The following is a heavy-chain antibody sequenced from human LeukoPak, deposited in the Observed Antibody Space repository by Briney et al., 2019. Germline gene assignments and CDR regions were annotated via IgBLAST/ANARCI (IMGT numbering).Heavy chain of an antibody. Sequence: PSETLSLTCTVSGGSISSYYWSWIRQPPGKGLEWIGYIYYSGGTNYNPSLKSRVTISVDTSKYQFSLKLRSVTAADTAVYYCARDPSGSFFNWFDPWGQGTLVTVSS. J-gene: IGHJ5*02. D-gene: IGHD1-26*01. CDR3: ARDPSGSFFNWFDP. V-gene: IGHV4-59*01. CDR2: IYYSGGT. CDR1: GGSISSYY.